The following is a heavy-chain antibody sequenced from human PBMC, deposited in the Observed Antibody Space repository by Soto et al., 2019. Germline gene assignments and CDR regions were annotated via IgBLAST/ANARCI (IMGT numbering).Heavy chain of an antibody. V-gene: IGHV1-69*01. D-gene: IGHD2-8*02. CDR1: GGTFSDYV. CDR2: IIAMSGTV. Sequence: QVQLVQSGSEVKRPGSSVRVSCKAVGGTFSDYVISWVRQAPGQGLEWMGGIIAMSGTVNNAQKFQDRVTITADESTSTAYMELSSLRSEDTAVYYCARGVEDTGGGHWGQGTLVTVSS. CDR3: ARGVEDTGGGH. J-gene: IGHJ4*02.